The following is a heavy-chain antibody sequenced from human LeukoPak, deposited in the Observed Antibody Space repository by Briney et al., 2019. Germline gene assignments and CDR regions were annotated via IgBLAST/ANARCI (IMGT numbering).Heavy chain of an antibody. J-gene: IGHJ6*03. D-gene: IGHD2-2*01. CDR2: ISTYNGNT. Sequence: ASVKVSCKASGYSFTSHGISWVRQAPGQGLEWVGWISTYNGNTNYAQKLQGRVTMTTDTSTSTAYMELRSLRSDDTAVYYCARDPFCSSTSCYAGYYYYHYMDVWGKGTTVTVS. V-gene: IGHV1-18*01. CDR1: GYSFTSHG. CDR3: ARDPFCSSTSCYAGYYYYHYMDV.